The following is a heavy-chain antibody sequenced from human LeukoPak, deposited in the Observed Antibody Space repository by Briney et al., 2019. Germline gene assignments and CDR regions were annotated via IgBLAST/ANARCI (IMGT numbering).Heavy chain of an antibody. Sequence: SQTLSLTCAISGDSVSSNSAAWNWIRQSPSRGLEWLGRTYYRSKWYNDYAVSVKSRITIDPDTSKNQFSLQLNSVTPEDTAVYYCARVSLSYYDSSGYPNYFDYWGQGTLVTVSS. CDR3: ARVSLSYYDSSGYPNYFDY. V-gene: IGHV6-1*01. CDR2: TYYRSKWYN. J-gene: IGHJ4*02. CDR1: GDSVSSNSAA. D-gene: IGHD3-22*01.